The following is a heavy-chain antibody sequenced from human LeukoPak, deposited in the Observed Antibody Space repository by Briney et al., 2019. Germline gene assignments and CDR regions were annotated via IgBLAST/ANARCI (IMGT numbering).Heavy chain of an antibody. Sequence: SETLSLTCTVSGGSISRYYWSWLRQPPGKGVEGIGDIYYSGSTNYNPSLKSRVTISVDTSKNQFSLKLSSVTAADTAVYYCARAPTYGDYWYFDLWGRGTLVTVSS. CDR3: ARAPTYGDYWYFDL. V-gene: IGHV4-59*12. CDR2: IYYSGST. D-gene: IGHD4-17*01. J-gene: IGHJ2*01. CDR1: GGSISRYY.